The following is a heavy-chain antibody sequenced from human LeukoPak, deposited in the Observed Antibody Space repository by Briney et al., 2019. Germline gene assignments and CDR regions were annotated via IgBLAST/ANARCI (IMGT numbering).Heavy chain of an antibody. CDR3: ARGVQLPAAIDY. D-gene: IGHD2-2*02. Sequence: SETLPLTCTVSGDSISSSSFYWGWIRQPPGKGLEWIGSIYYSGSTYYNPSLKSRVTISVDTSKNQFSLKLSSVTAADTAVYYCARGVQLPAAIDYWGQGTLVTVSS. CDR2: IYYSGST. V-gene: IGHV4-39*01. CDR1: GDSISSSSFY. J-gene: IGHJ4*02.